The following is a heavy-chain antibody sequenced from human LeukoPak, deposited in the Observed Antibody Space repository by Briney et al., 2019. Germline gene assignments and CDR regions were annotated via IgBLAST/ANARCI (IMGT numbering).Heavy chain of an antibody. CDR2: INPNSGGT. CDR1: GYTFTGYY. J-gene: IGHJ4*02. Sequence: ASVKVSCKASGYTFTGYYMHWVRQAPGQGLEWMGWINPNSGGTNYAQKFQGRVTMTRDTSISTAYMELSSVTAADTAVYYCARDTAAAGTGPIDYWGQGTLVTVSS. CDR3: ARDTAAAGTGPIDY. D-gene: IGHD6-13*01. V-gene: IGHV1-2*02.